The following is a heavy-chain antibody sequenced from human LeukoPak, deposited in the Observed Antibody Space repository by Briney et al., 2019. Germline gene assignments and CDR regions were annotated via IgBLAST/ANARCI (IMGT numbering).Heavy chain of an antibody. Sequence: SETLSLTCGVSGASISRPYWWSWVRQPPGEGLEWIAEISHSGTTHYNPSLKGRVIISVDKSKNQVFLKLNSVTAADTAMYYCARDGGSDQYYFDNWGQGTLVTVSS. CDR1: GASISRPYW. D-gene: IGHD6-19*01. V-gene: IGHV4-4*02. CDR2: ISHSGTT. CDR3: ARDGGSDQYYFDN. J-gene: IGHJ4*02.